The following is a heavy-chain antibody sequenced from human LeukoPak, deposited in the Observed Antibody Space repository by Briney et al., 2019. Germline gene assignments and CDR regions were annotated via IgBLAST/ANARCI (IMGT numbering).Heavy chain of an antibody. D-gene: IGHD3-22*01. CDR1: GFTFSSYA. V-gene: IGHV3-30*02. J-gene: IGHJ4*02. CDR2: IRYDGSNK. Sequence: GGSLRLSCAASGFTFSSYAMHWVRQAPGKGLEWVAFIRYDGSNKYYADSVKGRFTISRDNSKNTLYLQMNSLRAEDTAVYYCANLGLSYYDSSGYSTMPDYWGQGTLVTVSS. CDR3: ANLGLSYYDSSGYSTMPDY.